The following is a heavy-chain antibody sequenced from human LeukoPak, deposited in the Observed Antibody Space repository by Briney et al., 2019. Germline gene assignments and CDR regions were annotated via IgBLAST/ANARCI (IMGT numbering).Heavy chain of an antibody. CDR1: GFTFSSYG. Sequence: GGSLRLSCAASGFTFSSYGVHWVRQAPGKGLEWVAVISYDGSNKYYADSVKGRFTISRDNSKNTLYLQMNSLRAEDTAVYYCARGRPPSFFDYWGQGTLVTVSS. D-gene: IGHD3-16*02. CDR3: ARGRPPSFFDY. V-gene: IGHV3-30*03. J-gene: IGHJ4*02. CDR2: ISYDGSNK.